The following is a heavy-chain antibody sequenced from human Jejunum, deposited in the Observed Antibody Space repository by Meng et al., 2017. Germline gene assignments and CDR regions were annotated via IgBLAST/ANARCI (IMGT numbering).Heavy chain of an antibody. V-gene: IGHV4-39*07. CDR3: ARGPWDSSGWPEYFQH. J-gene: IGHJ1*01. D-gene: IGHD6-19*01. Sequence: QLQLQGAGPGMVKPSETPSLPCSVSGASISSSSWYWGWIRQPPGKGLEWIGSIYYSENTYYHPSLKSRVTISVDTSKNQFSLKLSSVTAADTAVYYCARGPWDSSGWPEYFQHWGQGTLVTVSS. CDR1: GASISSSSWY. CDR2: IYYSENT.